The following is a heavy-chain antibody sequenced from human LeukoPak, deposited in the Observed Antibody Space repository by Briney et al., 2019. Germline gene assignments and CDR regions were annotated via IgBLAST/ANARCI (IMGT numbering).Heavy chain of an antibody. D-gene: IGHD3-10*01. CDR2: IIPIFGTA. Sequence: GSSVKVSCKASGGTFSSYAISWVRQAPGQGLEWMGGIIPIFGTANYAQKFQGRVTITADESTSTAYMELSSLRSEDTAVYYCARDCPGCRGSDAFDIWGQGTMVTVSS. CDR1: GGTFSSYA. V-gene: IGHV1-69*01. J-gene: IGHJ3*02. CDR3: ARDCPGCRGSDAFDI.